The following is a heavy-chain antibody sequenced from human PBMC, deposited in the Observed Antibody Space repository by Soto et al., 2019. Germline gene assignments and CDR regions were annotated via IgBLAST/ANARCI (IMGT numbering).Heavy chain of an antibody. J-gene: IGHJ4*02. V-gene: IGHV3-23*01. Sequence: GSLRLSCAASGFTFSSYAMSWVRQAPGKGLEWVSAISGSGGSTYYADSVKGRFTISRDNSKNTLYLQLNSLRAEDTAVYYCAKETTAWYDFDYWGQGTLVTVSS. CDR1: GFTFSSYA. D-gene: IGHD6-13*01. CDR2: ISGSGGST. CDR3: AKETTAWYDFDY.